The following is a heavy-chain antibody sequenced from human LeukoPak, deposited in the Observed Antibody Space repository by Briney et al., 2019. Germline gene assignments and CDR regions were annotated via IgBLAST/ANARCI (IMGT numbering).Heavy chain of an antibody. Sequence: PGGSLRLSCAASGFTFSSYSMNWVRQAPGKGLEWVSSISSSSYIYYADSVKGRFAISRDNAKNSLYLKMNSLRAEDTAVYYCARGREYYGSGSYYNQHYYYYMDVWGKGTKVTVSS. D-gene: IGHD3-10*01. CDR1: GFTFSSYS. V-gene: IGHV3-21*01. CDR3: ARGREYYGSGSYYNQHYYYYMDV. J-gene: IGHJ6*03. CDR2: ISSSSYI.